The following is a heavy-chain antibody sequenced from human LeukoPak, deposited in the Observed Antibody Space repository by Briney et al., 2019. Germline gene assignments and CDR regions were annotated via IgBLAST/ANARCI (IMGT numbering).Heavy chain of an antibody. V-gene: IGHV4-39*07. CDR2: IYYSGST. Sequence: KPSETLSLTCTVSGGSISSSSYYWGWIRQPPGKGLEWIGSIYYSGSTYYNPSLKSRVTISVDTSKNQFSLKLSSVTAADTAVYYCARLCTSGYCVPVGDYWGQGTLVTVSS. D-gene: IGHD3-22*01. J-gene: IGHJ4*02. CDR1: GGSISSSSYY. CDR3: ARLCTSGYCVPVGDY.